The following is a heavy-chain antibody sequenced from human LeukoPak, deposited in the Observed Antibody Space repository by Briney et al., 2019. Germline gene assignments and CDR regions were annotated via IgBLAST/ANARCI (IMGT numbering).Heavy chain of an antibody. V-gene: IGHV3-23*01. CDR1: GFTFTGYA. J-gene: IGHJ4*02. CDR2: ISGNGGST. CDR3: ARVGYCSSTSCYARWDFDY. Sequence: PGGSLRLSCAASGFTFTGYAMSWVRQAPGKGLEWVSSISGNGGSTYYPDSVKGRFTISRDNSKNTVYLQMNSLRAEDTAVYYCARVGYCSSTSCYARWDFDYWGQGTLVTVSS. D-gene: IGHD2-2*01.